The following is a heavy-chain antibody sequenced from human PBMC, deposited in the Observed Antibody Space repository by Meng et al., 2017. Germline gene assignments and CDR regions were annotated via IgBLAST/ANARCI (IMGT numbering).Heavy chain of an antibody. V-gene: IGHV1-3*01. CDR3: ARTPLRYCSGGSCYYFDY. CDR1: GYTFTSYA. D-gene: IGHD2-15*01. CDR2: INAGNGNT. Sequence: QVQLVQSGAEVKKPGASVKVSCKASGYTFTSYAMHWVRQAPGQRLEWMGWINAGNGNTKYSQKFQGRVTITRDTSASTAYMELSSLRSEDTAVYYCARTPLRYCSGGSCYYFDYWGQGTLVTVSS. J-gene: IGHJ4*02.